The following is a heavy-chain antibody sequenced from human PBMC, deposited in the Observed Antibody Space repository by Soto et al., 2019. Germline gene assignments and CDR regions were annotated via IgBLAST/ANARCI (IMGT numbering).Heavy chain of an antibody. CDR1: GGSFSGYY. CDR3: ARXPTXXGSXYYGMDV. J-gene: IGHJ6*02. Sequence: QVQLQQWGAGLLKPSETLSLTCAVYGGSFSGYYWSWIRQPPGKGLEWIGEINHSGSTNYNPSLKSRVTISVDTSKNQFSLKLSSVTAADTAXYYCARXPTXXGSXYYGMDVWGQGTTVTVSS. D-gene: IGHD1-26*01. V-gene: IGHV4-34*01. CDR2: INHSGST.